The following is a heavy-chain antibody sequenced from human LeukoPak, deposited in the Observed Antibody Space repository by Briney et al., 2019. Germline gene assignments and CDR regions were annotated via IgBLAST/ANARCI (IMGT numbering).Heavy chain of an antibody. D-gene: IGHD6-19*01. CDR1: GGSFSSGSYY. Sequence: SETLSLTCTVSGGSFSSGSYYWSWIRQPPGKGLEWIGYIYYSGSTNYNPSLESRVTISVDTSKNQFSLKLSSVTAADTAVYYCAREYSSGWSGAGYWGQGTLVTVSS. J-gene: IGHJ4*02. CDR3: AREYSSGWSGAGY. V-gene: IGHV4-61*01. CDR2: IYYSGST.